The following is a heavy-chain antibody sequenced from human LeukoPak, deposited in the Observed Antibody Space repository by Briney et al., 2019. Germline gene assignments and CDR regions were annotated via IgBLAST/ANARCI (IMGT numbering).Heavy chain of an antibody. Sequence: GGSLRLSCAASGFTFSDYYMSWIRQAPGKGLEWVSYISSSGSTIYYADSVKRRFTISRDNAKNSLYLQMNSLRAEDTAVYYCAKEVVGATFYYYYYMDVWGKGTTVTISS. J-gene: IGHJ6*03. CDR3: AKEVVGATFYYYYYMDV. D-gene: IGHD1-26*01. CDR2: ISSSGSTI. V-gene: IGHV3-11*01. CDR1: GFTFSDYY.